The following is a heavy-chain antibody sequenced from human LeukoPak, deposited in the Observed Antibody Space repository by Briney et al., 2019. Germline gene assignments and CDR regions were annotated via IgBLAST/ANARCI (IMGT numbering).Heavy chain of an antibody. CDR1: GFTFSDYY. Sequence: GGSLRLSCAASGFTFSDYYMSWIRQAPGKGLEWVSYISSSGSTIYYADSVKGRFTISRDNAKNSLYLQMNSLRAEDTAVYYCAREGASSWYMNQPYYMDVWGKGTTVTVSS. D-gene: IGHD6-13*01. J-gene: IGHJ6*03. V-gene: IGHV3-11*01. CDR3: AREGASSWYMNQPYYMDV. CDR2: ISSSGSTI.